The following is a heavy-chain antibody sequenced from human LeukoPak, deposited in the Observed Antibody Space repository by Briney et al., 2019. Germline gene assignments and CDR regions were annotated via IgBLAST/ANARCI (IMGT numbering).Heavy chain of an antibody. CDR2: IYYSGST. J-gene: IGHJ4*02. Sequence: PSETLSLTCTVSGDSISSYYWSWIRQPPGKGLERIGYIYYSGSTNYNPSLKSRVTISVDTSKNQFSLKLSSVTAADTAVYYCARHARYDILTGPYYFDYWGQGTLVTVSS. D-gene: IGHD3-9*01. V-gene: IGHV4-59*08. CDR1: GDSISSYY. CDR3: ARHARYDILTGPYYFDY.